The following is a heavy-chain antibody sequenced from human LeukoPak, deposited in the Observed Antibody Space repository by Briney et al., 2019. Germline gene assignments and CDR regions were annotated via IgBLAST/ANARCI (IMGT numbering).Heavy chain of an antibody. CDR3: ARGSWQQLVLWGVGYYFDY. CDR1: GFIFSHYI. V-gene: IGHV3-21*01. J-gene: IGHJ4*02. CDR2: ISSISSYI. D-gene: IGHD6-13*01. Sequence: GGSLRLSCAASGFIFSHYIMNWVRQAAGKELEWVSSISSISSYIYYAYSLKGRLTISIHNAKNSLYLQMNSLRAEDTAVYYCARGSWQQLVLWGVGYYFDYWGQGTLVTVSS.